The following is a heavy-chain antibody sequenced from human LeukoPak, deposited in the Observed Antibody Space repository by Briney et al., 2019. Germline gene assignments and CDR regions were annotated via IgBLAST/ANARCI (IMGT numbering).Heavy chain of an antibody. CDR2: ISTNGGNT. J-gene: IGHJ4*02. CDR1: GFTFSTYA. Sequence: GGSLRLSCAASGFTFSTYAMHWVRQAAGKGLEYVSAISTNGGNTYYANSVKGRFTISRDNSKNTLFLQMGSLRAEDVAVYYCARGKGIYCGGDCSALDYWGQGALVTVSS. CDR3: ARGKGIYCGGDCSALDY. D-gene: IGHD2-21*02. V-gene: IGHV3-64*01.